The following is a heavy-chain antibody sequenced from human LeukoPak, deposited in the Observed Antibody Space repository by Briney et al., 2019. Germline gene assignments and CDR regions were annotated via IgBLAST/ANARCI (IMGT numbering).Heavy chain of an antibody. J-gene: IGHJ4*02. CDR1: GGTFSSYA. D-gene: IGHD3-22*01. CDR3: ASTLEETSDSSGYYWYYFDY. V-gene: IGHV1-69*04. Sequence: GASVKVSCKASGGTFSSYAISWVRQAPGQGLEWMGRIIPILGIANYAQKFQGRVTITADKSTSTAYMELSSLRSGDTAVYYCASTLEETSDSSGYYWYYFDYWGQGTLVTVSS. CDR2: IIPILGIA.